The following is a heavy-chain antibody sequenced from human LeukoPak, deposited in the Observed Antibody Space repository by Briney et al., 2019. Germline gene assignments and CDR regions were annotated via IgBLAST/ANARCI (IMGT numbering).Heavy chain of an antibody. V-gene: IGHV1-2*02. CDR1: GYTFTGYY. CDR2: INPNSGGT. D-gene: IGHD1-26*01. CDR3: AREGPRISGSPRY. J-gene: IGHJ4*02. Sequence: ASVKVSCKASGYTFTGYYMHWVRQAPGQGLEWRGWINPNSGGTNYAQKFQGRVTMTRDTSISTAYMELSRLRSDDTAVYYCAREGPRISGSPRYWGQGTLVTVSS.